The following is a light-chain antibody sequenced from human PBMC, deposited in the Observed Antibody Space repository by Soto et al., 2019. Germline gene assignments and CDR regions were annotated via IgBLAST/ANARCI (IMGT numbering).Light chain of an antibody. CDR3: QQGYSTPWT. V-gene: IGKV1-39*01. CDR1: QDINNF. Sequence: DIQMTQSPSSLSASVGDRVTITCQASQDINNFLNWYQQKPGKAPKLLIYAASNLQSGVPSRFSASGSGTDFTLTLNSLQPEDFATYYCQQGYSTPWTFGQGTKVDNK. CDR2: AAS. J-gene: IGKJ1*01.